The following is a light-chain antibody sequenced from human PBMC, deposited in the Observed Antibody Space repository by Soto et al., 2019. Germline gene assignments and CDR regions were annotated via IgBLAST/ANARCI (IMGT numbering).Light chain of an antibody. Sequence: DIVMTQSPLSLPVTPGEPAAISCRSSQSLLHSNGYNYLDWYLQKPVQSPQLLVYLGSNRASGVPDRFSGSGSGTDFTLKISRVEAEDVGLYYCMQGLQTPFTFCPGTKVDIK. CDR2: LGS. CDR1: QSLLHSNGYNY. V-gene: IGKV2-28*01. CDR3: MQGLQTPFT. J-gene: IGKJ3*01.